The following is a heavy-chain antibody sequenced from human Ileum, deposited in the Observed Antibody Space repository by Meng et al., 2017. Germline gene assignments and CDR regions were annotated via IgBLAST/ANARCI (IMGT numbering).Heavy chain of an antibody. CDR1: GGSISTSDW. J-gene: IGHJ4*02. CDR3: AREWSGSYRHFDY. D-gene: IGHD1-26*01. Sequence: QGQTHESGPGLLKPSGTLSLTCAVSGGSISTSDWWSWVRQPPGKGLEWIGEIHHSGSTNYNPSLKSRVTISVDKSKNQFSLKLNSVTAADTAVYYCAREWSGSYRHFDYWGQGTLVTVSS. V-gene: IGHV4-4*02. CDR2: IHHSGST.